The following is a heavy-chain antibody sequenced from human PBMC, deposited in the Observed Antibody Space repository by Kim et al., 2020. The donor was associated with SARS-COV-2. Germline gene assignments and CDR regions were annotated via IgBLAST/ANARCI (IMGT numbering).Heavy chain of an antibody. V-gene: IGHV4-4*02. CDR1: GGSLSNDNW. CDR2: IYDKDAST. Sequence: SETLSLTCAVSGGSLSNDNWCTWVRQPPGKRLEGSGQIYDKDASTSYNPSLKSRVTISLDTSNNQFSLRLSSVTAADTAVYYCAKNGGFNFQYWGQGTLVTVSS. J-gene: IGHJ1*01. D-gene: IGHD2-8*01. CDR3: AKNGGFNFQY.